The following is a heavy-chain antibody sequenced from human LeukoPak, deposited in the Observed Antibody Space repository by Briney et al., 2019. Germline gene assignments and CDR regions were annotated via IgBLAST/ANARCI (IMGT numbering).Heavy chain of an antibody. J-gene: IGHJ4*02. Sequence: PSETLSLTCTVSGGSISSYYWSWIRQPPGQGLEWIGYIYYSGSTNYNPSLKSRVTISVDTSKNQFSLKLSSVTAADTAVYYCARHTGYLDYWGQGTLVTVSS. CDR3: ARHTGYLDY. D-gene: IGHD1-14*01. V-gene: IGHV4-59*08. CDR2: IYYSGST. CDR1: GGSISSYY.